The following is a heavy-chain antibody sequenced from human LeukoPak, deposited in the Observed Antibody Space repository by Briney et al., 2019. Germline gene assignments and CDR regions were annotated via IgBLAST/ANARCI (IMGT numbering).Heavy chain of an antibody. CDR1: GFTFSDYY. V-gene: IGHV3-11*05. J-gene: IGHJ4*02. CDR3: ARDILTGYQPYFDY. CDR2: IITSGTYT. D-gene: IGHD3-9*01. Sequence: GGSLRLSCAASGFTFSDYYMSWIRQAPRKGLEWISYIITSGTYTNYADSVKGRFTISRDNAKNSLYLEMNSLRAEDTAVYYCARDILTGYQPYFDYWGQGTLVTVSS.